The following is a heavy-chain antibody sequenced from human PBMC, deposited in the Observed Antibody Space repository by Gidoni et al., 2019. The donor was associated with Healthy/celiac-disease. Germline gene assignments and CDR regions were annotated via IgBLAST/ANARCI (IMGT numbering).Heavy chain of an antibody. CDR2: INHSGST. CDR1: GGPFSGYY. Sequence: VQLQQWGAGLLKPSETLSLPCAVYGGPFSGYYWSWIRQPPGKGLEWIGEINHSGSTNYNPSLKSRVTISVDTSKIQFSLKLSSVTAADTAVYYCAIRRHPSRYYFDYWGQGTLVTVSS. V-gene: IGHV4-34*01. J-gene: IGHJ4*02. CDR3: AIRRHPSRYYFDY.